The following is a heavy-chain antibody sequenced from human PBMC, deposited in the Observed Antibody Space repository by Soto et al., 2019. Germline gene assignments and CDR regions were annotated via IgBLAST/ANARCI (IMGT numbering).Heavy chain of an antibody. J-gene: IGHJ6*02. V-gene: IGHV3-53*01. CDR1: GLTVSSNY. CDR2: IYSGGSV. D-gene: IGHD2-2*02. Sequence: GGSLRLSCAASGLTVSSNYMSWVRQAPGKGLEWVSVIYSGGSVYYADSVKGRFTISRDNPKNTLYLQMNSLRAEDTGVYYCAREAYCTSSSCYTRYGMDVWGQGTTVTVSS. CDR3: AREAYCTSSSCYTRYGMDV.